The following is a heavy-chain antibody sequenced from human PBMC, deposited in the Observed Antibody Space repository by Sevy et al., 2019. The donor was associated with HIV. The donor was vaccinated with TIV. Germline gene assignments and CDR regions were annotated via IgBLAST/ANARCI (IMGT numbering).Heavy chain of an antibody. D-gene: IGHD1-26*01. CDR2: INGSGGGT. Sequence: GGSLRLSCAASGFSFSTYAMSWVRQAPGKGLEWVSVINGSGGGTYYGDSVKGRFTISRDNSKNTLYLQMNSLRAEDTAVYYCAKDQDWDLLGYFDYWGQGTLVTVSS. J-gene: IGHJ4*02. CDR1: GFSFSTYA. CDR3: AKDQDWDLLGYFDY. V-gene: IGHV3-23*01.